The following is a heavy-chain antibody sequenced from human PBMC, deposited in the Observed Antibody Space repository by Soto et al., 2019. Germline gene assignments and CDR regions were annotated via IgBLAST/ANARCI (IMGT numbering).Heavy chain of an antibody. CDR2: ISYDGSNK. D-gene: IGHD5-18*01. Sequence: LRLSCAASGFTFSSYGMHRVRQAPGKGHEWLAVISYDGSNKYYSDSVKGRFTISRHNSTNTLHLHTNSLRAKDTAVYYCAKDGTAMVTYVAVNFWGQGTLVTVSS. CDR3: AKDGTAMVTYVAVNF. V-gene: IGHV3-30*18. CDR1: GFTFSSYG. J-gene: IGHJ4*02.